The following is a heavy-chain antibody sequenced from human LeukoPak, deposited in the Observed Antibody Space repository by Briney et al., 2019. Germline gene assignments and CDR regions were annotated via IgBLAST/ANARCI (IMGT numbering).Heavy chain of an antibody. J-gene: IGHJ4*02. CDR2: ISSSSSYI. Sequence: GGSLRLSCAASGFTFSSYSMNWVRQAPGKGLEWVSSISSSSSYIYYADSVKSRFTISRDNAKNSLYLQMNSLRAEDTAVYYCARDQHDFWSGYPDDYWGQGTLVTVSS. D-gene: IGHD3-3*01. V-gene: IGHV3-21*01. CDR1: GFTFSSYS. CDR3: ARDQHDFWSGYPDDY.